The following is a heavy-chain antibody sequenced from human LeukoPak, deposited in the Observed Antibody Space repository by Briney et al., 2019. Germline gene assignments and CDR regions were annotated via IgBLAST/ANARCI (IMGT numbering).Heavy chain of an antibody. J-gene: IGHJ6*03. D-gene: IGHD1-26*01. Sequence: PGGSLRLSCAASGFTFNSYAMSWVRQAPGKGLEWVALISYDKSHRYYADSVKGRFTISRDNSKNTMYLQMNSLRAEDTAVYYCARDPYSGMYSAFYYYYMDVWGKGTTVTVSS. CDR1: GFTFNSYA. CDR2: ISYDKSHR. CDR3: ARDPYSGMYSAFYYYYMDV. V-gene: IGHV3-30*03.